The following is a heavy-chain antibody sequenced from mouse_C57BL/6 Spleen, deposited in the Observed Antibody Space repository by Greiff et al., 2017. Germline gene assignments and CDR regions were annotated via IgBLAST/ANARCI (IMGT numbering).Heavy chain of an antibody. V-gene: IGHV14-3*01. CDR2: IDPANGNT. CDR3: ASSYGSSPYYAMDY. D-gene: IGHD1-1*01. CDR1: GFNIKNTY. J-gene: IGHJ4*01. Sequence: VQLKQSVAELVRPGASVKLSCTASGFNIKNTYMHWVKQRPEQGLEWIGRIDPANGNTKYAPKFQGKATITADTSSNTAYLQLSSLTSEDTAIXYCASSYGSSPYYAMDYWGQGTSVTVSS.